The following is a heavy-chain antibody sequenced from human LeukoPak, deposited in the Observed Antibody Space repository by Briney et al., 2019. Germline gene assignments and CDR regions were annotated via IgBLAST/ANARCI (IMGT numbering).Heavy chain of an antibody. V-gene: IGHV4-34*01. CDR2: INHSGST. CDR3: ARRRWGLYYYMDV. Sequence: PSETLSLTCAVYGGSFSGYYWSWIRQPPGKGLEWIGEINHSGSTNYNPSLKSRVPISVDTSKNQFSLKLSSVTAADTAVYYCARRRWGLYYYMDVWGKGTTVTVSS. D-gene: IGHD4-23*01. J-gene: IGHJ6*03. CDR1: GGSFSGYY.